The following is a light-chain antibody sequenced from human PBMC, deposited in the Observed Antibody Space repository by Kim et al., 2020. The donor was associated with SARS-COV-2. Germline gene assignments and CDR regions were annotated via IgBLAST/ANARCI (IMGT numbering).Light chain of an antibody. V-gene: IGLV3-1*01. Sequence: APGQTSSITCSGDKLVDKYACWYQQKPGQPPVLVIYQDSKRSSGIPGRFSGSNAGNTATLTISGTQAMDDADYYCQAWDSSTLYVFGTGTKVTVL. CDR1: KLVDKY. CDR2: QDS. J-gene: IGLJ1*01. CDR3: QAWDSSTLYV.